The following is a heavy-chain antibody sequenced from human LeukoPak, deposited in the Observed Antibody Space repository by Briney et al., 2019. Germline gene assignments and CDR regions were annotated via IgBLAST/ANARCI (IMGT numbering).Heavy chain of an antibody. J-gene: IGHJ3*02. V-gene: IGHV1-69*05. CDR3: ARKNSSDSTARLDFYI. CDR2: VISIFGTA. Sequence: SVTLSCKASGGTFTSYATSWARQAPAQGIGWMGGVISIFGTANYTQKFQGRVTITTDESTSPAYMELSSLRSEDTAVYYCARKNSSDSTARLDFYIWGQGTMVTVS. D-gene: IGHD3-22*01. CDR1: GGTFTSYA.